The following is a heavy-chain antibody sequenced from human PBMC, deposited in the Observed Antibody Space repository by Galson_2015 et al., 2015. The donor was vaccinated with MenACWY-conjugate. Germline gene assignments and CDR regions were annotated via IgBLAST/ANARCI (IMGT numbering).Heavy chain of an antibody. D-gene: IGHD6-13*01. Sequence: SLRLSCAASGFTVSSNYMSWVRQAPGKGLEWVSVIYSGGSTYYADSVKGRFTISRDNSKNTLYLQMSSLRAEDTAVYYCARGGLYSSSLDYWGQGTLVTVSS. J-gene: IGHJ4*02. CDR3: ARGGLYSSSLDY. V-gene: IGHV3-53*01. CDR1: GFTVSSNY. CDR2: IYSGGST.